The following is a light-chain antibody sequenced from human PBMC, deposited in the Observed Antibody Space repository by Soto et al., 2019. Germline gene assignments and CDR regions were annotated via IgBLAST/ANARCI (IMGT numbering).Light chain of an antibody. V-gene: IGKV1-5*03. Sequence: DIQLTQSPSTLSVSVGDRITITCRASQSISSWLAWYQQKPGKAPKLLIYKASSLESGVPSRFSGSGSGTEFTLTISSLQPDDFATYFCQHYNYYWWTFGRGTKVEIQ. CDR1: QSISSW. J-gene: IGKJ1*01. CDR2: KAS. CDR3: QHYNYYWWT.